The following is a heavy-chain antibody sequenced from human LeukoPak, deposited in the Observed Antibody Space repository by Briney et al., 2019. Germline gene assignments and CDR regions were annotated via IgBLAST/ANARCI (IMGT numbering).Heavy chain of an antibody. V-gene: IGHV4-34*01. J-gene: IGHJ5*02. CDR1: GGSFSGYY. CDR3: ASRGLEIAARDFWFDP. Sequence: PSETLSLTCAVYGGSFSGYYWSWIRQPPGKGLEWIGEINHSGSTNYNPSLKSRVTISVDTSKNQFSLKLSSVTAADTAVYYCASRGLEIAARDFWFDPWGQGTLVTVSS. CDR2: INHSGST. D-gene: IGHD6-6*01.